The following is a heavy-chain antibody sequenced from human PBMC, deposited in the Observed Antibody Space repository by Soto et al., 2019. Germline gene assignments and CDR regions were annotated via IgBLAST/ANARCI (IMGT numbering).Heavy chain of an antibody. Sequence: ASVKVSCKVSGYTLTELSMHWVRQAPGKGLEWMGGFDPEDGETIYAQKFQGRVAMTEDTSTDTAYMELSSLRSEDTAVYYCATVYGGYDTRGLYYYYYGMDVWGQGTTVTVSS. V-gene: IGHV1-24*01. D-gene: IGHD5-12*01. CDR3: ATVYGGYDTRGLYYYYYGMDV. J-gene: IGHJ6*02. CDR1: GYTLTELS. CDR2: FDPEDGET.